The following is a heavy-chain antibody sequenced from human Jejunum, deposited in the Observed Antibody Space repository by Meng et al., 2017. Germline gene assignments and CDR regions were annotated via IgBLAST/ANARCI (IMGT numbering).Heavy chain of an antibody. CDR3: ARDYYESSGYYPSNWFDP. CDR2: MNPSDGRT. V-gene: IGHV1-46*01. CDR1: GYTFSNYF. Sequence: ASVKVSCKASGYTFSNYFMHWVRQAPGQGLEWMGIMNPSDGRTNYAQKFQGRIIMTRDTSTSTHYMELSSLKSEDTAVYYCARDYYESSGYYPSNWFDPRGQGTLVTVSS. J-gene: IGHJ5*02. D-gene: IGHD3-22*01.